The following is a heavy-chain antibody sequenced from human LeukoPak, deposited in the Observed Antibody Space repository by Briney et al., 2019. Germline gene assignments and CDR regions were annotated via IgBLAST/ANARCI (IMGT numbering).Heavy chain of an antibody. CDR2: ISGYNGNT. CDR1: GYTFTSHG. J-gene: IGHJ4*02. CDR3: AFEERVGAAHFDY. V-gene: IGHV1-18*01. Sequence: ASVKVSCKASGYTFTSHGISWVRQAPGQGLEWMRWISGYNGNTYYAQKFQGRATMTTDTSTNTAYLDLRSLRSDDTAVYYCAFEERVGAAHFDYWGQGTLVTVSS. D-gene: IGHD1-26*01.